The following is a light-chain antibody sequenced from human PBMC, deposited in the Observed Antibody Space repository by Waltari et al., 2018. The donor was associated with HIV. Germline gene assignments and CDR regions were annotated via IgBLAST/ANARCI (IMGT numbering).Light chain of an antibody. V-gene: IGLV3-9*01. J-gene: IGLJ2*01. CDR2: NDV. CDR3: QVWHYSVF. Sequence: SYDLTPPLSLSVALGQTARITCVGNNVGTKDVHWYQQKSGQAPLLVIYNDVNRPSGIPERVSASKSRNTATLTISGAEAGDEADYYCQVWHYSVFFGGGTKLTVL. CDR1: NVGTKD.